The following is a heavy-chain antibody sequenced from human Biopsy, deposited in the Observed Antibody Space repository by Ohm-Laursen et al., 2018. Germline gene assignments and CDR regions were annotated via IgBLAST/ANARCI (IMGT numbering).Heavy chain of an antibody. V-gene: IGHV1-69*04. CDR1: GGTFTRYA. J-gene: IGHJ6*02. CDR2: IISVHDIA. D-gene: IGHD2-15*01. CDR3: ARTLVDCTSGTCYDVGDGMDV. Sequence: SVKVSCKASGGTFTRYAMHWVRQAPGQGLEWMGRIISVHDIANYAQKFQGRVTITADKSTSTAYMELRNLRSEDTAAYYCARTLVDCTSGTCYDVGDGMDVWGQGTTVIVSS.